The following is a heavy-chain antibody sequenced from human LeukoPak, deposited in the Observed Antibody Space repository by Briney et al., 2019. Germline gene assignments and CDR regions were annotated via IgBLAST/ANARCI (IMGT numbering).Heavy chain of an antibody. D-gene: IGHD2-2*01. J-gene: IGHJ5*02. Sequence: GASVKVSCKASGYTFTSYGISWVRQAPGQGLEWMGWISAYNGNTNYAQKLQGRVTMTTDTSTSIAYMELRSLRSDDTAVYYCARDTRAIVVVPAARNWFDPWGQGTLVTVSS. V-gene: IGHV1-18*01. CDR1: GYTFTSYG. CDR3: ARDTRAIVVVPAARNWFDP. CDR2: ISAYNGNT.